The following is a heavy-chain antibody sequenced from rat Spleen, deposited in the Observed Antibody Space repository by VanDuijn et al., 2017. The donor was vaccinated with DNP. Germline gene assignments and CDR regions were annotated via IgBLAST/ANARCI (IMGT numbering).Heavy chain of an antibody. J-gene: IGHJ3*01. CDR1: GFSFSDYA. CDR2: IIYDGSNT. Sequence: EVQLVESGGGLVQPGNSLKLSCAASGFSFSDYAMAWVRQSLKKGLEWVAVIIYDGSNTHYRDSVKGRFTISRENAKSTLHLQMDSLRSEDTATYYCATVHYYAGTRFAYWGQGTLVTVSS. CDR3: ATVHYYAGTRFAY. D-gene: IGHD1-12*01. V-gene: IGHV5S10*01.